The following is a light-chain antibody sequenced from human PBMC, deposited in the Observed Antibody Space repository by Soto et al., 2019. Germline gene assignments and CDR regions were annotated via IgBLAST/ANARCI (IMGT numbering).Light chain of an antibody. CDR2: GAS. CDR1: QSVSSN. J-gene: IGKJ4*01. CDR3: QKYESAPLT. Sequence: EIVMTQTPATLPVSPGERATLSCRASQSVSSNLAWYQQKPGQAPRFLIYGASTRATGIPARFSGSGSGTEFTLTIRSLQPEDVATYYCQKYESAPLTFGGGTKVDIK. V-gene: IGKV3-15*01.